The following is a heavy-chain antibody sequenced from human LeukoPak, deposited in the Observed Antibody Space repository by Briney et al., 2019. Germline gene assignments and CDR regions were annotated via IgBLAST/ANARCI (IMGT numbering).Heavy chain of an antibody. Sequence: PGGSLRLSCAASGFTFSSYSMNWVRQAPGRGLEWVSSISSSSSYIYYADSVKGRFTISRDNAKNSLYLQMNSLRAEDTAVYYCARDSFYGSGSYYFFWGQGTLVTVSS. V-gene: IGHV3-21*01. J-gene: IGHJ4*02. D-gene: IGHD3-10*01. CDR1: GFTFSSYS. CDR3: ARDSFYGSGSYYFF. CDR2: ISSSSSYI.